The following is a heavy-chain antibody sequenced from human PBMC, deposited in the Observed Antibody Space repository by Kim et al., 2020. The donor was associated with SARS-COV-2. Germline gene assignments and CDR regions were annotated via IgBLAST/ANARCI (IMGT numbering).Heavy chain of an antibody. D-gene: IGHD2-2*01. Sequence: ASVKVSCKASGYTFTSYGISWVRQAPGQGLEWMGWISAYNGNTNYAQKLQGRVTMTTDTSTSTAYMELRSLRSDDTAVYYCARGNIVVVPAAIGMDVWGQGTTVTVSS. CDR1: GYTFTSYG. J-gene: IGHJ6*02. V-gene: IGHV1-18*01. CDR2: ISAYNGNT. CDR3: ARGNIVVVPAAIGMDV.